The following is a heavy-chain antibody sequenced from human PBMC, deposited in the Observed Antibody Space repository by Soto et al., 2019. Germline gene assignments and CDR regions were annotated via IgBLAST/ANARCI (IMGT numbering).Heavy chain of an antibody. J-gene: IGHJ6*03. V-gene: IGHV4-59*08. CDR2: IYYSGST. Sequence: SETLSLTCTVSGGSISSYYWSWIRQPPGKGLEWIGYIYYSGSTNYNPSLKSRVTISVDTSKNQFSLKLSSVTAADTAVYYCARHSPHYYYYYCIDFWGKGTTVTVSS. CDR1: GGSISSYY. CDR3: ARHSPHYYYYYCIDF.